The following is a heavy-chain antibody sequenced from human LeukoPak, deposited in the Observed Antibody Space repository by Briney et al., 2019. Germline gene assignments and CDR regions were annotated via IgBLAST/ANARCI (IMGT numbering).Heavy chain of an antibody. V-gene: IGHV3-11*01. CDR3: AGGVLRFVPAYYYYLDV. Sequence: GGSLRLSCAASGFTFSDYYMGWIRQAPGKGLEWVSYISSSGSTIYYAASVKGRFTISRDNAKNSLYLQMNSLRAEDTAVYYFAGGVLRFVPAYYYYLDVGGKGPTVTVS. D-gene: IGHD3-3*01. J-gene: IGHJ6*03. CDR2: ISSSGSTI. CDR1: GFTFSDYY.